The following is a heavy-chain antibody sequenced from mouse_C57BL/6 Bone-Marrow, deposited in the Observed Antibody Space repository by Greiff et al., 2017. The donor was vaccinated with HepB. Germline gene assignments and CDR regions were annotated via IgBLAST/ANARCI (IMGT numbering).Heavy chain of an antibody. V-gene: IGHV14-4*01. Sequence: EVMLQQSGAELVRPGASVKLSCTASGFNIKDDYMHWVKQRPEQGLEWIGWIDPENGDTEYASKFQGKATITADTSSNTASLKLSSLTSEDTAVYYCTSTLMDYWGQGTSVTVSS. J-gene: IGHJ4*01. D-gene: IGHD2-1*01. CDR3: TSTLMDY. CDR1: GFNIKDDY. CDR2: IDPENGDT.